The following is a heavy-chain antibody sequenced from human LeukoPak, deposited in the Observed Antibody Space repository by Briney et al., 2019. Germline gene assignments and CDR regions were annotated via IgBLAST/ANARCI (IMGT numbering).Heavy chain of an antibody. Sequence: ASVKVSCKASGYIFTDYYMHWVRQAPGQELGWMGRINPNSGGTNYAQKFQGRVTMTRDTSISTAYMELRSLRSDDTAVYYCARPGIAVAGLDYWGQGTLVTVSS. J-gene: IGHJ4*02. CDR2: INPNSGGT. V-gene: IGHV1/OR15-1*04. CDR3: ARPGIAVAGLDY. CDR1: GYIFTDYY. D-gene: IGHD6-19*01.